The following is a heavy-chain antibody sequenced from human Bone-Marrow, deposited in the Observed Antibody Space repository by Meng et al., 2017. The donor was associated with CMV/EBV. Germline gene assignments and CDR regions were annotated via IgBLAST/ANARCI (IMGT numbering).Heavy chain of an antibody. J-gene: IGHJ3*02. CDR2: ISAYNGNT. V-gene: IGHV1-18*01. CDR1: GYTFTSYG. Sequence: ASAKVSCKASGYTFTSYGISWVRQAPGQGLEWMGWISAYNGNTNYAQKLQGRVIMTTDTSTSTVYMELRSLRSDDTAVYYCARDCGRSSTEYSSGWYRGRGAFDSWGQGTMVTVSS. D-gene: IGHD6-19*01. CDR3: ARDCGRSSTEYSSGWYRGRGAFDS.